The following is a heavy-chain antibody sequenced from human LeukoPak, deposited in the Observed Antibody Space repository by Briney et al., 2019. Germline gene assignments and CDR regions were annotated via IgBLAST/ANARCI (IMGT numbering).Heavy chain of an antibody. CDR2: ISGSGGST. Sequence: PGGSLRLSCAASGFTFSSHAMSWVRQAPGKGLEWVSAISGSGGSTYYADSVKGRFTISRDNSKNTLYLQMNSLRAEDTAVYYCAKDAGGYCSSTSCLDFDYWGQGTLVTVSS. CDR3: AKDAGGYCSSTSCLDFDY. V-gene: IGHV3-23*01. CDR1: GFTFSSHA. J-gene: IGHJ4*02. D-gene: IGHD2-2*01.